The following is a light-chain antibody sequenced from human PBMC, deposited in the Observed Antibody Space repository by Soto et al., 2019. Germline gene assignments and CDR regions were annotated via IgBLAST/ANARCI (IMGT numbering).Light chain of an antibody. V-gene: IGLV1-40*01. CDR2: GDS. Sequence: QSVLTQPPSVSGAPGQRVTISCTGSSSNIGAGYGVHWYLQLPGTAPKLLVYGDSNRPSGVPDRFSGSKSDTSASLAITGLQAEDDADYYCQSYDSSRSGVIFGGGTQVTVL. J-gene: IGLJ2*01. CDR3: QSYDSSRSGVI. CDR1: SSNIGAGYG.